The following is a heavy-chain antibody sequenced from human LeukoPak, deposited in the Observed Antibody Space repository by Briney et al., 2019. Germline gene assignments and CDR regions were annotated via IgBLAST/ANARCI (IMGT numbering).Heavy chain of an antibody. J-gene: IGHJ5*02. CDR1: GYTFTGYY. D-gene: IGHD2-2*02. V-gene: IGHV1-2*02. Sequence: GASVKVSCKASGYTFTGYYMHWVRQAPGQGLEWMGWINPNSGGTNYAQKLQGRVTMTTDTSTSTAYMELRSLRSDDTAVYYCARDGYCSSTSCYTENWFDPWGQGTLVTVSS. CDR3: ARDGYCSSTSCYTENWFDP. CDR2: INPNSGGT.